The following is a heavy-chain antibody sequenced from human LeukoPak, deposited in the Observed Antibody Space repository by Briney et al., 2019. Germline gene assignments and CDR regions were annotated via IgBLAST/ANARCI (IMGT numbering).Heavy chain of an antibody. V-gene: IGHV3-33*01. CDR3: ARGPPGLGYCSSTSCSFPYYFDY. J-gene: IGHJ4*02. CDR1: GFTFSSYG. Sequence: PGGSLRLSCAASGFTFSSYGMHWVRQAPGKGLEWEAVIWYDGSNKYYADSVKGRFTISRDNSKNTLYLQMNSLRAEDTAVYYCARGPPGLGYCSSTSCSFPYYFDYWGQGTLVTVSS. CDR2: IWYDGSNK. D-gene: IGHD2-2*01.